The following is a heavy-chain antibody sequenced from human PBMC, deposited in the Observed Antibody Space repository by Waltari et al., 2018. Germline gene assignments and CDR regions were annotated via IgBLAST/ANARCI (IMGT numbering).Heavy chain of an antibody. J-gene: IGHJ4*02. V-gene: IGHV4-34*01. Sequence: QVQLQQWGAGLLKPSETLSLTCAVYGGSFSGYYWSWIRQPPGKGLEWIGDINHSGSTNYNPSLKSRVTISVDTSKNQFSLKLSSVTAADTAVYYGARVRGEGPPWGYSSGWYLYFDYWGQGTLVTVSS. CDR3: ARVRGEGPPWGYSSGWYLYFDY. D-gene: IGHD6-19*01. CDR1: GGSFSGYY. CDR2: INHSGST.